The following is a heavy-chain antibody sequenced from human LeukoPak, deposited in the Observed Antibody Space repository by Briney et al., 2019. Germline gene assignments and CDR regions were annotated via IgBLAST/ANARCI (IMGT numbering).Heavy chain of an antibody. CDR1: GGTFSSYA. V-gene: IGHV1-69*06. CDR2: IIPIFGTA. Sequence: GASVKVSCKASGGTFSSYAISWVRQAPGQGLEWMGGIIPIFGTANYAQKFQGRVTITADKSTSTAYMELSSLRSDDTAVYYCARANPGYSSSWYWVGGDYYYYYMDVWGKGTTVTISS. D-gene: IGHD6-13*01. J-gene: IGHJ6*03. CDR3: ARANPGYSSSWYWVGGDYYYYYMDV.